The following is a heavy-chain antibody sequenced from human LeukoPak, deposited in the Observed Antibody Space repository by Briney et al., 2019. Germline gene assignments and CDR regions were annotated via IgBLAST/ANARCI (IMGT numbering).Heavy chain of an antibody. D-gene: IGHD3-10*01. CDR2: VSASGGST. J-gene: IGHJ4*02. V-gene: IGHV3-23*01. Sequence: PGGSLRLSCAASGFIFRNHAMNWVRQAPGQGLEWVSGVSASGGSTFNTDSVKGRFSISRDNSKNTLYLEMNSLRPEDTALYYCAKSLGNPGVIDYWGQGTLVTVSS. CDR1: GFIFRNHA. CDR3: AKSLGNPGVIDY.